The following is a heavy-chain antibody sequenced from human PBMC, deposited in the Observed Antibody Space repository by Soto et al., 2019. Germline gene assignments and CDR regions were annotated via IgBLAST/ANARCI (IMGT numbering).Heavy chain of an antibody. CDR1: GYTFTGYY. CDR3: AREGDITGTTDH. CDR2: MNPNSGNT. J-gene: IGHJ4*02. D-gene: IGHD1-7*01. Sequence: VSLKVYCNSAGYTFTGYYIDGVRQSAGEGLELMGWMNPNSGNTNYAQKLQGRVTMTRNTSITTAYMELSSLRSEDTAVYYCAREGDITGTTDHWGQGTLVTVSS. V-gene: IGHV1-8*02.